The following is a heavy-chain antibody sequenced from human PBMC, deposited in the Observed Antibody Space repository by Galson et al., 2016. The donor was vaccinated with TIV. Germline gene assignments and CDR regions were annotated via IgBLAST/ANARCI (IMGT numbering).Heavy chain of an antibody. CDR1: GLSVSINY. J-gene: IGHJ6*02. D-gene: IGHD2-15*01. Sequence: SLRLSCAASGLSVSINYMTWVRQAPGKGLEWVSLISDGGNTYYPDSAKGRSTISRDNSKNTLYLQMNSLRVEDTAVYYCARDRVVDATYYYCYYGMDVWARGPRSPSP. CDR2: ISDGGNT. CDR3: ARDRVVDATYYYCYYGMDV. V-gene: IGHV3-66*02.